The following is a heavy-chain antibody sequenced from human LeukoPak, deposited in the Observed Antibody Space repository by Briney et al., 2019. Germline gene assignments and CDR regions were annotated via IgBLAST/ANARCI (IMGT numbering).Heavy chain of an antibody. CDR1: GFTFSSYE. J-gene: IGHJ4*02. CDR2: ISSSGNTI. D-gene: IGHD3-9*01. V-gene: IGHV3-48*03. CDR3: ARVSGKFYDILTGYYSY. Sequence: GGSLRLSCEASGFTFSSYEMNWVRQAPGKGLEWVSYISSSGNTIYYADSVKGRFTISRDNAKNSLYLQMNSLRAEDTAVYYCARVSGKFYDILTGYYSYWGQGTLVTVSS.